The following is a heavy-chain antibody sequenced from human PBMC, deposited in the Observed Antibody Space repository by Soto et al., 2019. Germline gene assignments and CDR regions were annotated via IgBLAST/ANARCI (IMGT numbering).Heavy chain of an antibody. V-gene: IGHV3-48*02. CDR3: AKGTHGEVYDIGYYYYGMDV. J-gene: IGHJ6*02. CDR1: GFTFSSYS. D-gene: IGHD2-8*01. CDR2: ISSSSSTI. Sequence: PGGSLRLSCAASGFTFSSYSMNWVRQAPGKGLEWVSYISSSSSTIYYADSVKGRFTISRDNAKNSLYLQMNSLRDEDTAVYYCAKGTHGEVYDIGYYYYGMDVWGQGTTVTVSS.